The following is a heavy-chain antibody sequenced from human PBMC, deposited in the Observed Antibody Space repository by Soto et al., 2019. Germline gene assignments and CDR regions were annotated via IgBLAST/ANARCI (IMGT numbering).Heavy chain of an antibody. Sequence: GGSLRLSCAASGFTFSSYGMHWVRQAPGKGLEWVAVISYDGSNKYCADSVKGRFTISRDNSKNTLYLQMNSLRAEDTAVYYCAKGRGVRAVVAFDIWGQGTMVTVSS. CDR1: GFTFSSYG. J-gene: IGHJ3*02. CDR3: AKGRGVRAVVAFDI. CDR2: ISYDGSNK. V-gene: IGHV3-30*18. D-gene: IGHD3-10*01.